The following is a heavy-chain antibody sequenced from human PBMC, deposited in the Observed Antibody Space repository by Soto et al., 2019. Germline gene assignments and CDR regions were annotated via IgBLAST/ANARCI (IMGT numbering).Heavy chain of an antibody. V-gene: IGHV3-30-3*01. CDR1: GFTFSSCA. J-gene: IGHJ4*02. CDR3: ARDKRDLRFLEWSYYFDY. CDR2: ISYDGSNK. D-gene: IGHD3-3*01. Sequence: GGSLRLSCAASGFTFSSCAMHWVRQAPGKGLEWVALISYDGSNKYYADSVKGRFTISRDNSKNTLYLQMNSLRAEDAAVYYCARDKRDLRFLEWSYYFDYWGQGTLVTVSS.